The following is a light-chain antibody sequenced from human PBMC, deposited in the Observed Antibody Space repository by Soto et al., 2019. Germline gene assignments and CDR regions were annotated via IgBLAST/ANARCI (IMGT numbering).Light chain of an antibody. J-gene: IGKJ1*01. Sequence: DILMTQSPYSLSASVGDRVTITCRASQSISSYLNWYQQKPGKAPKLLIYAASSLQSGVPSRVRGRGSGTDFTLNTSSLQNEEFTTDYSQQSYITPITFGHETHVAIK. CDR3: QQSYITPIT. CDR1: QSISSY. CDR2: AAS. V-gene: IGKV1-39*01.